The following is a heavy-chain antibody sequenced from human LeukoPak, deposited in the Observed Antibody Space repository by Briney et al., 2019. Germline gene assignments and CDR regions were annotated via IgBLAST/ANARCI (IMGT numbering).Heavy chain of an antibody. CDR3: ARDPETYYYDSSGYDY. D-gene: IGHD3-22*01. Sequence: GGSLRLSCAASGFTFSSYEMNWVRQAPGKGLEWVSYISSSGSTIYYADSVKGRFTISRDNAKNSLYLQMNSLRAEDTAVYYCARDPETYYYDSSGYDYWGQGTLVTVSS. J-gene: IGHJ4*02. V-gene: IGHV3-48*03. CDR1: GFTFSSYE. CDR2: ISSSGSTI.